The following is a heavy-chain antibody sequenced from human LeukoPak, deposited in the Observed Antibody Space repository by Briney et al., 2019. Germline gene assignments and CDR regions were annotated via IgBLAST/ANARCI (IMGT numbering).Heavy chain of an antibody. J-gene: IGHJ4*02. CDR1: GGTFSSYA. V-gene: IGHV1-69*13. CDR3: ARKGQRGPWDY. CDR2: IIPIFGTA. Sequence: GASVKVSCKASGGTFSSYAISWVRQAPGQGLEWMGGIIPIFGTANYAQKFQGRVTITADESTSTAYMELSSLRSEDTGVYYCARKGQRGPWDYWGQGTLVTVSS.